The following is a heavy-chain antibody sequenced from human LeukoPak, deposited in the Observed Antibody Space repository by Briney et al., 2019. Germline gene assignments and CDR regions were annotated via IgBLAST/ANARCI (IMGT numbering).Heavy chain of an antibody. V-gene: IGHV4-4*02. CDR2: INHSGST. CDR1: GASITSSNW. Sequence: SETLSLTCAVSGASITSSNWWSWVRQPPGKGLEWSGVINHSGSTNYNPSLKSRVTTSVDTSKNQFSLKLSSVTAADTAVYYCARGIPPYYDFWSGYGLTFGYFQHWGQGTLVTVSA. J-gene: IGHJ1*01. CDR3: ARGIPPYYDFWSGYGLTFGYFQH. D-gene: IGHD3-3*01.